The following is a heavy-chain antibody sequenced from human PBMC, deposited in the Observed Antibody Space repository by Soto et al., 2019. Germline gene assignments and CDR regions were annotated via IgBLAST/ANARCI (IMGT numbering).Heavy chain of an antibody. Sequence: QVQLVESGGGVVQPGRSLRLSCAASGFIFSSYTMHWVRQAPGKGLEWVGVITYDGSNQYYAESVKGRFTISRDNSRNMLFLQMNSLRPDDTAVYYCARAPSGSYPEFDYWGQGTLVTVSS. D-gene: IGHD1-26*01. CDR2: ITYDGSNQ. V-gene: IGHV3-30-3*01. CDR1: GFIFSSYT. J-gene: IGHJ4*02. CDR3: ARAPSGSYPEFDY.